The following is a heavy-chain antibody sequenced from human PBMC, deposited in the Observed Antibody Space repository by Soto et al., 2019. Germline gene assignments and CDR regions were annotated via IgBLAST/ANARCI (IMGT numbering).Heavy chain of an antibody. V-gene: IGHV3-23*01. J-gene: IGHJ6*02. CDR1: GLTFSTYG. CDR3: AKTQQWGLPLSGGMDV. D-gene: IGHD2-21*02. CDR2: ISGGGGDT. Sequence: EVQLLESGGGLVQPRGSLRLSCAASGLTFSTYGMSWVRQAPGKGLEWVSVISGGGGDTYYAGSVKGRFTISRDNSKNTLYLEMNSLRAEDTAVYYCAKTQQWGLPLSGGMDVWGQGTTVTVSS.